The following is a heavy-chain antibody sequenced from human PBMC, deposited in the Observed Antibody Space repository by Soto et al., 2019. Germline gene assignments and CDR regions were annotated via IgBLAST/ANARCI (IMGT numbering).Heavy chain of an antibody. Sequence: EVQLVESGGGLVKPGGSLRLSCAASGFTFSSYSMNWVRQAPGKGLEWVSSISSSSSYIYYADSVKGRFTISRDNAKNSLYLQMNSLRAEDTAVYYCARDLCPITIFGVVNRYYYYGMDVWGQGTTVTVSS. D-gene: IGHD3-3*01. V-gene: IGHV3-21*01. J-gene: IGHJ6*02. CDR3: ARDLCPITIFGVVNRYYYYGMDV. CDR1: GFTFSSYS. CDR2: ISSSSSYI.